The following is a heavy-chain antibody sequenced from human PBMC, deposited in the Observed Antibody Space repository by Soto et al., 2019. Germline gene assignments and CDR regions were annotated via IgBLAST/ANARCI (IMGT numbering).Heavy chain of an antibody. CDR1: GGTFSSNT. Sequence: QVQLVQSGAEVKKPGSSVKVSCKASGGTFSSNTVSWVRQAPGQGLEWMGRIIPMLGITTYTQKFQGRVTISADKATRTAYMFLVSLTYEDPAVYYCTTDTPVAAFEIWGQGTMVTVSS. CDR3: TTDTPVAAFEI. CDR2: IIPMLGIT. V-gene: IGHV1-69*02. J-gene: IGHJ3*02.